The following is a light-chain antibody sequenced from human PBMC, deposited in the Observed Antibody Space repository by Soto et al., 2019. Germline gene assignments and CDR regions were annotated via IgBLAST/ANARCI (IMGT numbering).Light chain of an antibody. CDR1: QTISNW. Sequence: DIQMNQSPSTLSAYVGDRVTMTCRASQTISNWLAWYQQKPGKAPKLLIYKASTLKSGVPSRFSGSGSGTEFTLTISSLRPEDFATYSCQQSFSTPYTLGPGTRLEIK. CDR2: KAS. CDR3: QQSFSTPYT. V-gene: IGKV1-5*03. J-gene: IGKJ5*01.